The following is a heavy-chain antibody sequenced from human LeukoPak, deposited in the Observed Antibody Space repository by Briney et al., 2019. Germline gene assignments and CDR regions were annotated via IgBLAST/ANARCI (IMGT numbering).Heavy chain of an antibody. V-gene: IGHV3-7*01. CDR2: IKQDGSEK. CDR3: ARATVPAAIRPPYYYYYGMDV. D-gene: IGHD2-2*02. Sequence: GGSLRLSCAASGFTFSSYWMSWVRQAPGKGLEWVADIKQDGSEKYYADYVKGQFHISRHNAKNPLYVQITSLRDEDTAVYYCARATVPAAIRPPYYYYYGMDVWGQGTTVTVSS. J-gene: IGHJ6*02. CDR1: GFTFSSYW.